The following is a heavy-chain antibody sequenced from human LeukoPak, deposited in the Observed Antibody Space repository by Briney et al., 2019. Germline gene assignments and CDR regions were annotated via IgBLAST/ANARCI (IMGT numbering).Heavy chain of an antibody. V-gene: IGHV4-34*01. Sequence: SETLSLTCAVYGESFSGYYWSWIRQPPGKGLEWIGEIYHSGSTNYNPSLKSRVTISVDTSKNQFSLKLSSVTAADTAVYYCAREPDIVVVPAALDNWFDPWGQGTLVTVSS. CDR3: AREPDIVVVPAALDNWFDP. CDR2: IYHSGST. CDR1: GESFSGYY. J-gene: IGHJ5*02. D-gene: IGHD2-2*01.